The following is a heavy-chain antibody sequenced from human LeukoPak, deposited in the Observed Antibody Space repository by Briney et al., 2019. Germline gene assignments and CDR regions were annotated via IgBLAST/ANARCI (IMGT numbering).Heavy chain of an antibody. Sequence: GASVKVSCKASGYTFTGSYMHWVRQAPGQGLEWMGWINPNSCGTNYAQKFQGRVTMTRDTSISTAYMELSRLRSDDTAVYYCARSVVVVAATFDYWGQGTLVTVSS. CDR3: ARSVVVVAATFDY. J-gene: IGHJ4*02. CDR2: INPNSCGT. D-gene: IGHD2-15*01. V-gene: IGHV1-2*02. CDR1: GYTFTGSY.